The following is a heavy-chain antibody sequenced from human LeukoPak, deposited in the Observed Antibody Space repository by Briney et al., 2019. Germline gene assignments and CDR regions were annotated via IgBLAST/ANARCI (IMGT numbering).Heavy chain of an antibody. D-gene: IGHD2-2*02. CDR2: ISSLSGTR. J-gene: IGHJ4*02. Sequence: GGSLRLSCAASGFTFGSYSMNWVRQAPGKGLEWVSFISSLSGTREYADSVKGRFTISRDNAKNSLYLQMNSLRVEDTAVYYCARGSNYCSSISCHMNDWGQGTLVTVSS. CDR1: GFTFGSYS. CDR3: ARGSNYCSSISCHMND. V-gene: IGHV3-48*01.